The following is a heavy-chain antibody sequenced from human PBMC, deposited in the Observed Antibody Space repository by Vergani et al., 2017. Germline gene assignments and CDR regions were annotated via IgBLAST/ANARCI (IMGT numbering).Heavy chain of an antibody. D-gene: IGHD1-14*01. CDR3: AHERGPEGWYYYYYGMDV. CDR2: IYWNDDK. J-gene: IGHJ6*02. Sequence: QITLKESGPTLVKPTQTLTLTCTFSGFSLSTSGVGVGWIRQPPGKALEWLALIYWNDDKRYSPSLKSRLTITKDTSKNQVVLTMTNMDPVDTATYYCAHERGPEGWYYYYYGMDVWGQGTTVTVSS. CDR1: GFSLSTSGVG. V-gene: IGHV2-5*01.